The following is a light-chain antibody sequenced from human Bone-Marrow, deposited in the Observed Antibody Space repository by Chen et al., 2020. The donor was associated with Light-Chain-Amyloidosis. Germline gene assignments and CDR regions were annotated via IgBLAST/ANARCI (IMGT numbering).Light chain of an antibody. Sequence: SYELTQPPSVSVSPGQTARITCSGDDLPTKYAYWYQQKPGQAPVLVIHRDTERPSGISERFSGYSSGTTATWTISGVKAEDEADYHWQSADSSGTYEVIFGGGTKLTVL. CDR1: DLPTKY. V-gene: IGLV3-25*03. CDR3: QSADSSGTYEVI. J-gene: IGLJ2*01. CDR2: RDT.